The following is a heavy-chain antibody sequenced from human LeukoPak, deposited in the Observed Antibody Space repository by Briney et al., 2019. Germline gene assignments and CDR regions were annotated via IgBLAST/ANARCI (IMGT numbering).Heavy chain of an antibody. CDR2: INHSGST. Sequence: TSETLSLTCAVYGGSFSGYYWSWIRQPPGKGLEWIGEINHSGSTNYNPSLKSRVTISVDTSKNQFSLKLSSVTAADTAVYYCARGNCSGGSCFYWFDYWGQGTLVTVSS. CDR1: GGSFSGYY. CDR3: ARGNCSGGSCFYWFDY. D-gene: IGHD2-15*01. J-gene: IGHJ4*02. V-gene: IGHV4-34*01.